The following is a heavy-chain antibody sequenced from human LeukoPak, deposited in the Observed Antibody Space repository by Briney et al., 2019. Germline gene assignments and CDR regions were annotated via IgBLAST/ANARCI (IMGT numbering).Heavy chain of an antibody. D-gene: IGHD2-2*02. J-gene: IGHJ4*02. CDR2: INHSGST. Sequence: SETLSLTRAVYGGSFSGYYWSWIRQPPGKGLEWIGEINHSGSTNYNPSLKSRVTISVDTSKNQFSLKLSSVTAADTAVYYCARGIPVFDYWGQGTLVTVSS. CDR1: GGSFSGYY. V-gene: IGHV4-34*01. CDR3: ARGIPVFDY.